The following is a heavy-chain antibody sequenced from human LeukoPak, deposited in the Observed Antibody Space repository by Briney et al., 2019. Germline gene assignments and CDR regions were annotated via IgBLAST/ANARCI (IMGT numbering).Heavy chain of an antibody. CDR3: AKGTSNWYNYFAY. Sequence: PSETLFLTCTVSGGSITSYYWSWIRQSPGKGLEWIGDIYYRGGTNYNPSFKSRVSISVDTSKNQYSLKLSSVTAADTAVYYCAKGTSNWYNYFAYWGQGTLVTVSS. CDR2: IYYRGGT. CDR1: GGSITSYY. V-gene: IGHV4-59*01. J-gene: IGHJ4*02. D-gene: IGHD6-13*01.